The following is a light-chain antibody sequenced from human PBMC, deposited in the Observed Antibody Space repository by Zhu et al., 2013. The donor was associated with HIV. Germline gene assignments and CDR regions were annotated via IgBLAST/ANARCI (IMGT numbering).Light chain of an antibody. CDR3: SSYAGSNNLLYV. J-gene: IGLJ1*01. CDR1: SSDVGGYNY. Sequence: QSALTQPPSASGSPGQSVTISCTGTSSDVGGYNYVSWYQQHPGKAPKLMIYEVNKRPSGVPDRFSGSKSGNMASLTVSGLQAEDEADYYCSSYAGSNNLLYVFGTGTKVTVL. CDR2: EVN. V-gene: IGLV2-8*01.